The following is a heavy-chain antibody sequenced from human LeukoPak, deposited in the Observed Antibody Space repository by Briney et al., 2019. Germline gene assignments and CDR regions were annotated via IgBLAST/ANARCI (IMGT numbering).Heavy chain of an antibody. CDR1: GFTVSNNY. D-gene: IGHD4-17*01. V-gene: IGHV3-66*01. CDR2: IYSGGYT. J-gene: IGHJ4*02. CDR3: AREVHGDYVAVDF. Sequence: PGGSLRLSCAASGFTVSNNYMRWVRQAPGKGLEWVSVIYSGGYTHYADSVKGRFTISRDNSKNTLYLQMNSLRAEDAAVYYCAREVHGDYVAVDFWGQGTLVTVSS.